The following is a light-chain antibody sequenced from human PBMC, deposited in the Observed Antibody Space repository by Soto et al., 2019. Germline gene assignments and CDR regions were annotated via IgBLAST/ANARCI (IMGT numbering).Light chain of an antibody. CDR1: SSDVGGYNF. CDR3: SSFAGGNNLL. J-gene: IGLJ2*01. CDR2: EVN. V-gene: IGLV2-8*01. Sequence: QSALTQPPSASGSPGQSVTISCTGTSSDVGGYNFVSWYQQHPGKAPKLLIYEVNKRPSGVPNRFSGSKSDNTASLTVSGLQAEDEADYYCSSFAGGNNLLFGGGTKLTVL.